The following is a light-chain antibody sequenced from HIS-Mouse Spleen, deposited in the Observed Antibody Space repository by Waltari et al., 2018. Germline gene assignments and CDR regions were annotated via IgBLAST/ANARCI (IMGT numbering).Light chain of an antibody. J-gene: IGLJ1*01. V-gene: IGLV2-11*01. Sequence: QSALTQPRPVSGSPGQSVPTSCTGTSSDVGRYNLVPRYQQHPGKAPKLMIYDVSKRPSGVPDRFSGSKSGNTASLTISGLQAEDEADYYCCSYAGSYTGVFGTGTKVTVL. CDR1: SSDVGRYNL. CDR2: DVS. CDR3: CSYAGSYTGV.